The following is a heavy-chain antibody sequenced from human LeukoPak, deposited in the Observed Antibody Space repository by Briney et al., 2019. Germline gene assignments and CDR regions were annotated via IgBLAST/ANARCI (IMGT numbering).Heavy chain of an antibody. D-gene: IGHD6-13*01. CDR3: ASVGQQLVDY. CDR1: GFTFSSYS. J-gene: IGHJ4*02. V-gene: IGHV3-21*01. CDR2: ISSSSSYI. Sequence: GGSLRLSCAASGFTFSSYSMNWARQAPGKGLEWVSPISSSSSYIYYGDSVKGRFTISRDNAKNSLYLQMNSLRAEDTAVYYCASVGQQLVDYWGQGTLVTVSS.